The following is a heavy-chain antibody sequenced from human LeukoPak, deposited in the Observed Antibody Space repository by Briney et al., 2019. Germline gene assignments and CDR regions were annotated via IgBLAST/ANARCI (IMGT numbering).Heavy chain of an antibody. D-gene: IGHD1-26*01. Sequence: GASVKVSCKASGYTFTGYYIHWVRQAPGQGLEWMGWINPNSGGTNYAQKFQGRVTMTRDTSISKAYMELRRLRSDDAAVYYCARVRVPWVVVGCIDYWGQGTLVTVSS. CDR3: ARVRVPWVVVGCIDY. J-gene: IGHJ4*02. V-gene: IGHV1-2*02. CDR1: GYTFTGYY. CDR2: INPNSGGT.